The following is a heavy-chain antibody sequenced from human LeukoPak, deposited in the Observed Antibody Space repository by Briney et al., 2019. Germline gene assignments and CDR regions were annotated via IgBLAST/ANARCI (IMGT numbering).Heavy chain of an antibody. J-gene: IGHJ4*02. CDR2: ISSISSYI. Sequence: PGGSLRLSCAASGFTFSIYSMNWVRQAPRKGLEWVSSISSISSYIYYAVSVKGRFTISRDNAKNALYLQMNSQRAEDTAVYYCARAGVATGKWGQGTLVTVSS. CDR3: ARAGVATGK. CDR1: GFTFSIYS. V-gene: IGHV3-21*01. D-gene: IGHD5-12*01.